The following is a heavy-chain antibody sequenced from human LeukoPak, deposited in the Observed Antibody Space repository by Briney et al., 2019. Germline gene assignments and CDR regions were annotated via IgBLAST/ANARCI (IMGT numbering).Heavy chain of an antibody. J-gene: IGHJ4*02. CDR3: AKRGIAVADMIDY. D-gene: IGHD6-19*01. Sequence: GGSLRLSCAASGFTFSSYDMSWVRQAPGKGLEWGSAISGSGGSTHYADSVKGRFTISRNNAKNTLYLQMNSLRAEDTAVYYCAKRGIAVADMIDYWGQGTLVTVSS. V-gene: IGHV3-23*01. CDR2: ISGSGGST. CDR1: GFTFSSYD.